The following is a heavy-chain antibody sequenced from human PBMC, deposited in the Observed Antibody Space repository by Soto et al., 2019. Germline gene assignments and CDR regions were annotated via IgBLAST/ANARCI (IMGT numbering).Heavy chain of an antibody. CDR2: LKSETEGGTA. CDR1: GFTFIDAW. CDR3: MTAPGLNVLF. Sequence: EVQLVESGGGLVKPGGSLRLSCVGSGFTFIDAWMTWVRQAPGKGLEWVGRLKSETEGGTAAYAAPVEGRFNISRDDSKNTLYLQMNSLKSEDTAVYYCMTAPGLNVLFWGQGALVTVSS. D-gene: IGHD3-16*01. V-gene: IGHV3-15*01. J-gene: IGHJ4*02.